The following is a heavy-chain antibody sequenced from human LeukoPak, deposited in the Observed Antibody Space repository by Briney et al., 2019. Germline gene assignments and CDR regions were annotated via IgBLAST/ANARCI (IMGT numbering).Heavy chain of an antibody. J-gene: IGHJ4*02. V-gene: IGHV3-21*01. CDR3: ATSGSGGNYPLDY. D-gene: IGHD1-26*01. Sequence: GGSLRLSCAASGFTFSSYAMNWVGQAPGKGLEWVSSITRSSSYIYYADSVKGRFTISRDNAKNSLFLQVNSLRAEDTALYYCATSGSGGNYPLDYWGQGTLVTVSS. CDR1: GFTFSSYA. CDR2: ITRSSSYI.